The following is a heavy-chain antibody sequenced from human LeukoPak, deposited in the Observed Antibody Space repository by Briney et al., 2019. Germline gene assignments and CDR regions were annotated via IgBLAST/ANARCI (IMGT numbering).Heavy chain of an antibody. CDR3: AGTTMTNFDY. J-gene: IGHJ4*02. D-gene: IGHD5-24*01. CDR2: MSHSGST. V-gene: IGHV4-59*07. Sequence: SDTLSLTCTVSGASIASHYWSWIRQPPGKGLEWIGYMSHSGSTNYNPSLKSRVTMSIYTSKNQFSLNLNSVTAADTAVYYCAGTTMTNFDYWGQGTLVTVSS. CDR1: GASIASHY.